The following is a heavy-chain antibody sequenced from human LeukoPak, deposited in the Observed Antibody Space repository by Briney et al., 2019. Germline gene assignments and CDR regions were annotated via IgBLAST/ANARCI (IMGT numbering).Heavy chain of an antibody. CDR2: ISDSGNT. V-gene: IGHV4-31*03. CDR3: ASGDDHFDY. J-gene: IGHJ4*02. Sequence: SQTLSLTCTVSGGPINTGYYWNWIRQHPGKGLEWIGQISDSGNTNYNPSLKGRVTMSVDTSQNQFSLKLSSVTAADTAVYYCASGDDHFDYWGQGSLVTVSS. D-gene: IGHD3-10*01. CDR1: GGPINTGYY.